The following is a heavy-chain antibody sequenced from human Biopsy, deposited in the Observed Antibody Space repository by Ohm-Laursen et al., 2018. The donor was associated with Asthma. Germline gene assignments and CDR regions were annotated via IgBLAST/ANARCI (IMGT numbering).Heavy chain of an antibody. CDR3: AGFCSGGNCPDY. CDR2: IHYSGST. D-gene: IGHD2-15*01. Sequence: SETLSLTCTVSGVSIRSYYWTWIRQPPGKGLEWIGNIHYSGSTYSNPSLKSRVTISVDTSKKQISLRLSSVIAADTAVYYCAGFCSGGNCPDYWGQGTRVTVSS. CDR1: GVSIRSYY. J-gene: IGHJ4*02. V-gene: IGHV4-59*01.